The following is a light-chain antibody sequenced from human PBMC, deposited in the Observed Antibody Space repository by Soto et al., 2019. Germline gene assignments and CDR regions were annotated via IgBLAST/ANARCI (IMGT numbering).Light chain of an antibody. CDR2: GAF. V-gene: IGKV3-20*01. CDR1: QSVRSTH. Sequence: EIVLTQSPGTLSLSPGERATLSCRASQSVRSTHLAWYQQKPGQAPRLVIFGAFNRPGGIPDRFSGSGSGTDFTLTISSLEPEDFAVYYCQQYDKSPYTFGQGTKVEIK. CDR3: QQYDKSPYT. J-gene: IGKJ2*01.